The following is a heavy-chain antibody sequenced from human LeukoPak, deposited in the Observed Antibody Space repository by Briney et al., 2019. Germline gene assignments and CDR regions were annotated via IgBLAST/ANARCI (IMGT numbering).Heavy chain of an antibody. CDR2: ISYDGSNK. J-gene: IGHJ6*02. D-gene: IGHD3-9*01. CDR1: GFTFSSYG. CDR3: AREESYHDILTGYAYYDYGMDV. V-gene: IGHV3-30*03. Sequence: GGSLRLSCAASGFTFSSYGMHWVRQAPGKGLEWVAVISYDGSNKYYADSVKGRFTISRDNSKNTLYLQMNSLRAEDTAVYYCAREESYHDILTGYAYYDYGMDVWGQGTTVTVSS.